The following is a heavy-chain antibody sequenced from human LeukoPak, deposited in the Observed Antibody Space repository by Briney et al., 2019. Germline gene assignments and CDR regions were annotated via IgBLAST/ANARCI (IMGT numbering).Heavy chain of an antibody. V-gene: IGHV4-59*08. CDR1: GGSISSHY. J-gene: IGHJ4*02. D-gene: IGHD3-3*02. CDR2: IYYTGST. Sequence: SETLSLTCSVSGGSISSHYWSWIRQPPGKGLEWIAYIYYTGSTNYNPSLKSRVTISVDTSKNQFSLKLSSVSAADTAVYYCAKRPISSYYFDYWGQGTLVTVSS. CDR3: AKRPISSYYFDY.